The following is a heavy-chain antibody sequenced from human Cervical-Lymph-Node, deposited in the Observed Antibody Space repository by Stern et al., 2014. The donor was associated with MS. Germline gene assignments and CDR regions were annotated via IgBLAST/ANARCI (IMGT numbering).Heavy chain of an antibody. V-gene: IGHV5-51*01. Sequence: VQLGQSGAEVKKSGESLKISCKGAGYSFSSHWIAWVRQKPGKGLEWMGIIYPGDSDTRHSPSFQGQVSISVDKSTSTACLQWSSLTDSDTAIYYCARQGNYHDSHAFDIWGQGTMVIVSS. CDR1: GYSFSSHW. J-gene: IGHJ3*02. CDR3: ARQGNYHDSHAFDI. D-gene: IGHD3-22*01. CDR2: IYPGDSDT.